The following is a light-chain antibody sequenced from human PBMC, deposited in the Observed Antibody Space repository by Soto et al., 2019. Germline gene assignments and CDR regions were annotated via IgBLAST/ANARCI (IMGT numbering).Light chain of an antibody. CDR2: EDI. CDR1: SSDVGSYSL. CDR3: CTYAGGSTYL. J-gene: IGLJ1*01. Sequence: QSVLTQPASVSGSPGQSITISCTGTSSDVGSYSLLSWYQHHPGKAPKLIIYEDIKGPSGVSNRFSGSKSGNTASLRISGLQAEDEADYYCCTYAGGSTYLFGTGTKLTVL. V-gene: IGLV2-23*01.